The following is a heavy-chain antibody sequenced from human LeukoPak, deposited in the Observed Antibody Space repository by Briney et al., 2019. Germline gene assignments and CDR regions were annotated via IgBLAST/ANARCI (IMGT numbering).Heavy chain of an antibody. Sequence: PGTSLRLSCAASGISFSSHGMHWVRQAPGKGLEWVAVISYDGSNEYYADSVKGRFTISRDNSKNTLYLQMNSLSVEDTAVYYCARVGYYASGPFSYFDYWGQGTLVTVSS. CDR2: ISYDGSNE. D-gene: IGHD3-10*01. CDR1: GISFSSHG. J-gene: IGHJ4*02. CDR3: ARVGYYASGPFSYFDY. V-gene: IGHV3-30*19.